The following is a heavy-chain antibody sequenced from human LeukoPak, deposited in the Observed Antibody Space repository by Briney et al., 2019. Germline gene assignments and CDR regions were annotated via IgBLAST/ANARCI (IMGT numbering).Heavy chain of an antibody. Sequence: GGSLRLSCAPSGFTVSSNYMSWVRQSPGKGLEWVSVISSGGSTYHADSVKGRFTISRDNSKNTLYLQMNSLRAEDTAVYYCARGPTFLDGYNADYWGQGTLVTVSS. J-gene: IGHJ4*02. V-gene: IGHV3-53*01. CDR2: ISSGGST. CDR3: ARGPTFLDGYNADY. CDR1: GFTVSSNY. D-gene: IGHD5-24*01.